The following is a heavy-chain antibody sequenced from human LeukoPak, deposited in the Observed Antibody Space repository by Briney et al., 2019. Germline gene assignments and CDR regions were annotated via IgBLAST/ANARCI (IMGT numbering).Heavy chain of an antibody. V-gene: IGHV3-11*01. CDR3: ASEGSRTNRSPDY. D-gene: IGHD2-2*01. Sequence: PGGSLRLSCAASGFTFSDYYMNWIRQAPGRGLEWISYISSSGNTIYYADSVKGRFTVSRDNAKNSLYLQMNSLRAEDTAVYYCASEGSRTNRSPDYWGQGTLVTVSS. CDR1: GFTFSDYY. CDR2: ISSSGNTI. J-gene: IGHJ4*02.